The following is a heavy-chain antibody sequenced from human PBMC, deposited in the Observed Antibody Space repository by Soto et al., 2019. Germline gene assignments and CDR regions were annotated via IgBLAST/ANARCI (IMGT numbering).Heavy chain of an antibody. Sequence: QVQLQESGPGLVKPSQTLSLTCTVSGGSISSGDYYWIWIRQPPGKGLEWIGYIYYSGSTYYNPCLKRRVTMSVDTSKNQSSLKLSSVTAADTAVYYCAESTRGSYFDYWGQGTLVTVSS. CDR3: AESTRGSYFDY. V-gene: IGHV4-30-4*01. CDR2: IYYSGST. CDR1: GGSISSGDYY. D-gene: IGHD2-15*01. J-gene: IGHJ4*02.